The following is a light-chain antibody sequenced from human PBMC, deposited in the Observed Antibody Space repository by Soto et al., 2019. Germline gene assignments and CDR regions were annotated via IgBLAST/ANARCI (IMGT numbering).Light chain of an antibody. CDR2: GAS. Sequence: EIVLTQSPGTLSLSPGERATLSCRASQSVSTSYLAWYQQTPGQAPRLLIYGASSRATGIPDRFSGSGSGTDFTIIISRLEPEDFAVYYCQEYGTSAWTFGQGTNVEIK. J-gene: IGKJ1*01. CDR1: QSVSTSY. CDR3: QEYGTSAWT. V-gene: IGKV3-20*01.